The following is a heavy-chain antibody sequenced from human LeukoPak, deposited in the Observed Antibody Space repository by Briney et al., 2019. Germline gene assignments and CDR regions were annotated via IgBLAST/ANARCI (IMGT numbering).Heavy chain of an antibody. CDR2: INPNSGGT. V-gene: IGHV1-2*02. D-gene: IGHD1-14*01. CDR3: ARSRPGLHDAFDI. CDR1: GYTFTGYY. Sequence: ASVKVSCKASGYTFTGYYMHWVRQAPGQGLEWMGWINPNSGGTNYAQKFQGRVTMTRDTSISTAYMELSRLRSDDTAVYYCARSRPGLHDAFDIWGQGTMVTVPS. J-gene: IGHJ3*02.